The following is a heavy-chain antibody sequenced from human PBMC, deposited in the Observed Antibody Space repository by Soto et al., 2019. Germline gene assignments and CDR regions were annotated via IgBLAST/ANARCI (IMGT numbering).Heavy chain of an antibody. CDR2: INPNSGGT. V-gene: IGHV1-2*02. J-gene: IGHJ4*02. CDR1: GYTFTGYY. Sequence: GASVKVSCKASGYTFTGYYMHWVRQAPGQGLEWMGWINPNSGGTNYAQKFQGRVTMTRDTSISTAYMELSRLRSDDTAVYYCARGNHYYDSSGYYPVYPFDYWGQGTLVTVSS. CDR3: ARGNHYYDSSGYYPVYPFDY. D-gene: IGHD3-22*01.